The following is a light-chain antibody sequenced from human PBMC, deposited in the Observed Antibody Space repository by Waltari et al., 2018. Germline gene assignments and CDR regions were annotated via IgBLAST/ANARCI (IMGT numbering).Light chain of an antibody. V-gene: IGLV3-19*01. CDR3: HSRDSSGDVL. CDR2: GKN. J-gene: IGLJ2*01. Sequence: SSELTQDPAVSVALGQTVRITCQGDSLRTYYVSWFLQKPGQAPALVIYGKNNPPSGIPDRFSAYSSGSTASLTIIGAQAEDEADYYCHSRDSSGDVLIGGGTKLTVV. CDR1: SLRTYY.